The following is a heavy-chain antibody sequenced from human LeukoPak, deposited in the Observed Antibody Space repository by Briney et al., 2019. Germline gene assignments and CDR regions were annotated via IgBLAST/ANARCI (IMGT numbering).Heavy chain of an antibody. V-gene: IGHV1-24*01. Sequence: GASVKVSCKVSGYTLTELSMHWVRQAPGKGLEWMGGFDPEDGETIYAQKFQGRVTMTEDTSTDTAYMELSSLRSEDTAVYYCATSIILVRGVIPKGNNWFDPWGQGTLVTVSS. D-gene: IGHD3-10*01. CDR3: ATSIILVRGVIPKGNNWFDP. J-gene: IGHJ5*02. CDR1: GYTLTELS. CDR2: FDPEDGET.